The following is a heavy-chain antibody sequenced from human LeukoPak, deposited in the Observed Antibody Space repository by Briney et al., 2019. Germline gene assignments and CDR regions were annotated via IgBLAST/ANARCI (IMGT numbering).Heavy chain of an antibody. CDR1: GGSISSYY. CDR2: IYYSGST. Sequence: SETLSLTCTVSGGSISSYYWSWIRQPPGKGLEWIGYIYYSGSTNYNPSLKSQVSISIDTSKNQLSLRLTPVTAADTAVYYCARQTGSGLFILPGGQGTLVTVSS. D-gene: IGHD3/OR15-3a*01. CDR3: ARQTGSGLFILP. J-gene: IGHJ4*02. V-gene: IGHV4-59*08.